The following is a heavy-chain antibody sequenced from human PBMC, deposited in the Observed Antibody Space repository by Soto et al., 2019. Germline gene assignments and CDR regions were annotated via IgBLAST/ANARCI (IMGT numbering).Heavy chain of an antibody. V-gene: IGHV3-23*01. CDR2: ISGSGGST. J-gene: IGHJ3*02. CDR3: AKGNSWSPALVLDI. Sequence: VQLLESGGGLVQPAGSLRLSCAASGFTFSSYAMNWVRQAPGKGLEWVSAISGSGGSTYYADSVKGRFTISRDSSKNTLYLQMNSLRGEDTAVYDCAKGNSWSPALVLDIWGEGTMVTVSS. CDR1: GFTFSSYA. D-gene: IGHD1-7*01.